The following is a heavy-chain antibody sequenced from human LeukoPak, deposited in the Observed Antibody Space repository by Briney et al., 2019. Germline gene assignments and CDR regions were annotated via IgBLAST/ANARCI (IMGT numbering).Heavy chain of an antibody. V-gene: IGHV3-30-3*01. CDR2: ISYDGSNK. D-gene: IGHD2-15*01. CDR1: GFTFSSYA. CDR3: ARDRDVVVVAATLDY. Sequence: RRSLRLSCAASGFTFSSYAMHWVRQAPGKGLEWVAVISYDGSNKYYADSVKGRFTISRDNSKNTLYLQMNSLRAEDTAVYYCARDRDVVVVAATLDYWGQGTLVTVSS. J-gene: IGHJ4*02.